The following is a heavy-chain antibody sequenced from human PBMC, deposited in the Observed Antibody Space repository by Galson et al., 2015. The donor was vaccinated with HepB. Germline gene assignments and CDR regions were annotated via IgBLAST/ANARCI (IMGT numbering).Heavy chain of an antibody. CDR3: AKDPAAFPHYMDV. D-gene: IGHD2-15*01. V-gene: IGHV3-23*01. CDR2: IGGSGGST. J-gene: IGHJ6*03. Sequence: SLRLSCAASGFTFSSYAMTWVRQAPGKGLEWVSSIGGSGGSTYYADSVKGRFTISRDNSKNTLYLQMNSLRAEDTAVYYCAKDPAAFPHYMDVWGKGTTVTVSS. CDR1: GFTFSSYA.